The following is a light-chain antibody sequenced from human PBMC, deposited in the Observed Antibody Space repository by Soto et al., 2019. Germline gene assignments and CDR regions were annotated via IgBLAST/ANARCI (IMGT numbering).Light chain of an antibody. CDR1: SSDVGGSNY. CDR2: DVS. V-gene: IGLV2-14*01. Sequence: QSVLTQPASVSGSPGQSITISCTGTSSDVGGSNYVSWYQQLPGKAPKLMIYDVSDRPSGVSNRFSGSRSGNTASLTISGLQAEDEADYYCSSYTDSSNYVFGTGTKVTVL. J-gene: IGLJ1*01. CDR3: SSYTDSSNYV.